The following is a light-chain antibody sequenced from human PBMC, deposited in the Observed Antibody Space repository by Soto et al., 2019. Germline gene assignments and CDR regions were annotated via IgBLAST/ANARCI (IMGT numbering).Light chain of an antibody. V-gene: IGLV1-51*01. CDR2: DDN. CDR3: GSWDSSLSAYV. Sequence: QSVLTQPPSVPAAPGQKVTISCSGSSSNIGGNSVSWYQQLPGTAPKLLIYDDNKRPSGIPDRFSGSKSDTSATLGITGFQTGDEADYYCGSWDSSLSAYVFGTGTKVTVL. CDR1: SSNIGGNS. J-gene: IGLJ1*01.